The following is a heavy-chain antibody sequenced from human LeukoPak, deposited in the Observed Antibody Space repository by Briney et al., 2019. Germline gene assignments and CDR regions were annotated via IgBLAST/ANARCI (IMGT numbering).Heavy chain of an antibody. CDR1: GFTFSSYD. Sequence: GGSLRLSCAASGFTFSSYDMHWVRQATGKGLEWVSAIGTAGDTYYPGYVKGRFTISRENAKNSLYLQMNSLRAGDTAVYYCARGGDYYDSSGKDAFDIWGQGTMVTVSS. CDR2: IGTAGDT. CDR3: ARGGDYYDSSGKDAFDI. V-gene: IGHV3-13*04. J-gene: IGHJ3*02. D-gene: IGHD3-22*01.